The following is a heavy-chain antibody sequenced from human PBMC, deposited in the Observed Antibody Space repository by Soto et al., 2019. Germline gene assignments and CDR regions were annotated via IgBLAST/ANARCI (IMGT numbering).Heavy chain of an antibody. D-gene: IGHD2-21*01. CDR3: ARVWWFGEKEYFQN. CDR2: IDWNDDK. V-gene: IGHV2-70*11. Sequence: SGPALVNPTQTLTLTCTISGFSLSTDGMCVSWIRQPPGKALEWLARIDWNDDKYYSTSLKTRLTISKDTSKNQAVLTMTKLDPADTATYYCARVWWFGEKEYFQNWGQGTLVTVSS. CDR1: GFSLSTDGMC. J-gene: IGHJ1*01.